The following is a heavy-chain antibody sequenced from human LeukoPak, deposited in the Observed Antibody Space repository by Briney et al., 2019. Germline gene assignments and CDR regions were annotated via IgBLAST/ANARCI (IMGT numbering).Heavy chain of an antibody. CDR1: GGTFSSYA. CDR3: ARDIPRPRGFDP. Sequence: SVKVSCKASGGTFSSYAISWVRQAPGQGLEWMGGIIPISGTANYAQKFQGRVTITADESTSTAYMELSSLRSEDTAVYYCARDIPRPRGFDPWGQGTLVTVSS. J-gene: IGHJ5*02. V-gene: IGHV1-69*13. CDR2: IIPISGTA.